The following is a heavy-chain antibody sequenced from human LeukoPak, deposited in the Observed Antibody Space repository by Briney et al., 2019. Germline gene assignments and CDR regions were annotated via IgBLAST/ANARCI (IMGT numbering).Heavy chain of an antibody. V-gene: IGHV3-23*01. CDR2: ISGSGGST. J-gene: IGHJ4*02. D-gene: IGHD3-3*01. CDR1: GFTFSSYA. CDR3: AKPPPRFLEWLFYFDY. Sequence: PGGSLRLSCAASGFTFSSYAMSWVRQAPGKGLEWVSAISGSGGSTYYADSVKGRFTISRDNSKNTLYLQMKSLRAEDTALYYCAKPPPRFLEWLFYFDYWGQGTLVTVSS.